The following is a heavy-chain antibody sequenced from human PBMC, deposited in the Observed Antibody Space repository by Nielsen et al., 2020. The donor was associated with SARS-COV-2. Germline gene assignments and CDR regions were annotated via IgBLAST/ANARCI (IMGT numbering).Heavy chain of an antibody. CDR3: ARGGWPRPFDY. V-gene: IGHV3-20*04. Sequence: GESLKISCAASGFTFSSYGMSWVRQAPGKGLEWVSGINWNGGSTGYADSVKGRFTISRDNAKNSLYLQMNSLRVEDAAVYYCARGGWPRPFDYWGQGTLVTVSS. CDR1: GFTFSSYG. D-gene: IGHD5-24*01. J-gene: IGHJ4*02. CDR2: INWNGGST.